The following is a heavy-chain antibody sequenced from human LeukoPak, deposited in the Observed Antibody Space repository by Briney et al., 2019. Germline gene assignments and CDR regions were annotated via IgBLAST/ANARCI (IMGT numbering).Heavy chain of an antibody. V-gene: IGHV3-74*01. CDR3: ARGDRGGFDL. CDR1: GFTFDYYW. CDR2: IHSDGSSS. D-gene: IGHD4-23*01. Sequence: GGSLRLSCVASGFTFDYYWMPWVRHVPGKGPVWVSRIHSDGSSSNNADSVKGRFTISRDNAKNTLYLQMNSLRAEDTAVYYCARGDRGGFDLWGQGTMVTVSS. J-gene: IGHJ3*01.